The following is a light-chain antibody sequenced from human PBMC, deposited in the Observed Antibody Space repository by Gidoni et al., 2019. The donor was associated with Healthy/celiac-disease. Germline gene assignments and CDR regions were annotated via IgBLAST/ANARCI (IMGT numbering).Light chain of an antibody. CDR3: QQLNSYPWT. J-gene: IGKJ1*01. CDR1: QGIRSY. V-gene: IGKV1-9*01. CDR2: AAS. Sequence: DIQLTQSPSFLSASVGDRVIITCRASQGIRSYLAWYQQKPGKAPKLLIYAASTLQSGVPSRFSGSGSGTEFTLTISSLQPEDFATYYCQQLNSYPWTFGQGTKVEIK.